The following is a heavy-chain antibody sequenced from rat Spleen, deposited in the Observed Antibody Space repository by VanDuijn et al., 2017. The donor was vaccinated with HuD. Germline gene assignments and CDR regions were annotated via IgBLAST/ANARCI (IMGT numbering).Heavy chain of an antibody. CDR1: GFTFSDYN. Sequence: EVQLVESGGGLVQPGRSLKLSCAASGFTFSDYNMAWVRQAPKKGLEWVATIFYDGSSTYYRDSVKGRFTISRDNAKSSLYLQMDSLRSEDTATYYCARVEFGVRWGYFDYWGQGVMVTVSS. V-gene: IGHV5-7*01. J-gene: IGHJ2*01. CDR2: IFYDGSST. CDR3: ARVEFGVRWGYFDY. D-gene: IGHD4-3*01.